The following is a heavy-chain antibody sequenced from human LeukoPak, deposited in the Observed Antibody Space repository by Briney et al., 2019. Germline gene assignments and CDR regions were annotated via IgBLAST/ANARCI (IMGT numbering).Heavy chain of an antibody. CDR3: AREGSTSGTNWFDP. CDR1: DYSITSDYY. D-gene: IGHD3-10*01. CDR2: IYHSGTT. J-gene: IGHJ5*02. V-gene: IGHV4-38-2*02. Sequence: PSETLSLTCAVSDYSITSDYYWGWIRQPPGKGLEGIGSIYHSGTTDYNPSLKSRVTISVDTSKNQFSLKLTSVTAADTAVYYCAREGSTSGTNWFDPWGQGNLVTVSS.